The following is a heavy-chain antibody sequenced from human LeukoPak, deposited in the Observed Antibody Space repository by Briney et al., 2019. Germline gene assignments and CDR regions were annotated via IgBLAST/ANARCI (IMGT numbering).Heavy chain of an antibody. J-gene: IGHJ5*02. Sequence: SVNVSCKASGGTFSSYSISWVRQAPGQGLEWMGRIIPIFDTANYAQKFQGRVTITTAESTSPAYMELSSLRSEDTAVYYCARDRGNWNDMNWFDPWGQGTLVTVSS. CDR3: ARDRGNWNDMNWFDP. CDR1: GGTFSSYS. D-gene: IGHD1-1*01. V-gene: IGHV1-69*05. CDR2: IIPIFDTA.